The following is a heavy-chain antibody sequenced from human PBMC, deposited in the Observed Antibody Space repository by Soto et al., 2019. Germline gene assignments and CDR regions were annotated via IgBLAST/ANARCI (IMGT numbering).Heavy chain of an antibody. D-gene: IGHD3-9*01. CDR2: IIPIVGTA. CDR3: ARGPYYDVLTGYYDWVWFDP. CDR1: GGTFSTYA. J-gene: IGHJ5*02. Sequence: ASVKVSCKASGGTFSTYAISWVRQAPGQGLEWMGGIIPIVGTASYAQKFRGGVTITADESTRTAYMELSSLRSDDTAVYYCARGPYYDVLTGYYDWVWFDPWGQGTLVTVSS. V-gene: IGHV1-69*13.